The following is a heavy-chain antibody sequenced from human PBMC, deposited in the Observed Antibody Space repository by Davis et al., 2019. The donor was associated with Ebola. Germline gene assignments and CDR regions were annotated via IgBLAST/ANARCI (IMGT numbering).Heavy chain of an antibody. CDR3: ARRTGGIFAAGTEYFQD. D-gene: IGHD6-13*01. CDR1: GDSISSTYHY. Sequence: PSETLSLTCTVSGDSISSTYHYWGWIRQPPGKGLEWIGSIYYIGNLYYNPSLESRLTISADMSKNQFFLNLTSVTAADTAVYYCARRTGGIFAAGTEYFQDWGQGALVTVSS. CDR2: IYYIGNL. J-gene: IGHJ1*01. V-gene: IGHV4-39*01.